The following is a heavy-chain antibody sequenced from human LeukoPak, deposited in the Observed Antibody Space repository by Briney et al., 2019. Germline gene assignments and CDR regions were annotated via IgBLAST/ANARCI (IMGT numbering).Heavy chain of an antibody. J-gene: IGHJ1*01. CDR2: IYSGGGT. D-gene: IGHD6-13*01. Sequence: GGSLRLSCAASGFTVSNNYMSWVRQAPGKGLEWVSVIYSGGGTYYADSVKGRFAISRDNAKDSLYLQMNSLRAEDTAMYYCARDPIPYLIAADRAEYFHHWGQGTLVTVSS. CDR3: ARDPIPYLIAADRAEYFHH. V-gene: IGHV3-66*01. CDR1: GFTVSNNY.